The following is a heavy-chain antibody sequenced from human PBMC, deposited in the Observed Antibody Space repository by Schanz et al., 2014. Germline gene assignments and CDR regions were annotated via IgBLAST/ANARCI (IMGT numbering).Heavy chain of an antibody. V-gene: IGHV3-73*01. D-gene: IGHD2-2*01. CDR3: SAQPLRTQYPYGMDV. CDR1: GFTFSASA. Sequence: EVQLVESGGGLVQPGGSLKLSCAASGFTFSASAMHWVRQAPGKGLEWVGRMRSKPNNYATEYAASMKGRLTISREDSNNTTLLQRNRMKTEEAADYYYSAQPLRTQYPYGMDVWGQGTMVTVSS. J-gene: IGHJ6*02. CDR2: MRSKPNNYAT.